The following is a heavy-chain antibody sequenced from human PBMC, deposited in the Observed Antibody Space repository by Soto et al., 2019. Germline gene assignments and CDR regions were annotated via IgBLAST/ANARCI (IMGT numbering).Heavy chain of an antibody. CDR2: LYSGGST. J-gene: IGHJ4*02. V-gene: IGHV3-66*01. Sequence: EVQLVESGGGLVQPGGSLRLSRAASGLTVSSNYMSWVRQAPGKGLEWVSVLYSGGSTYYADSVKGRFTTSRDNSKNTLYLQMNSLRVDDTAMYYCARDGADYWGQGTLVTVSS. D-gene: IGHD3-16*01. CDR3: ARDGADY. CDR1: GLTVSSNY.